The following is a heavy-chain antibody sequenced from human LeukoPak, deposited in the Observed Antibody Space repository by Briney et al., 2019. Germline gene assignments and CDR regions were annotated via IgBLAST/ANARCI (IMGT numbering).Heavy chain of an antibody. CDR3: AEEESSSWFH. CDR1: GFTFSSYA. J-gene: IGHJ4*02. D-gene: IGHD6-13*01. Sequence: PGGSLRLSCAASGFTFSSYAMHWVRQAPGKGLEWVAVISYDGSNKYYADSVKGRFTISRDNSKSTLYVHMNNLRAEDTAIYYCAEEESSSWFHWGQGTLVTVSS. V-gene: IGHV3-30*04. CDR2: ISYDGSNK.